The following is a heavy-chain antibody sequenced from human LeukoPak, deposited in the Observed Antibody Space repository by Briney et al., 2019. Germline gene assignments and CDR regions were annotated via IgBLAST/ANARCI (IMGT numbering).Heavy chain of an antibody. Sequence: SETLSLTCTVSGGSISSGGYYWSWIRQHPGKGLEWIGYIYYSGSTYYNPSLKSRVTLSVDTSKNQFSLKLSSVTAADTAVYYCTRDQLLTFDYWGQGTLVTVSS. V-gene: IGHV4-31*03. J-gene: IGHJ4*02. CDR2: IYYSGST. D-gene: IGHD2-2*01. CDR1: GGSISSGGYY. CDR3: TRDQLLTFDY.